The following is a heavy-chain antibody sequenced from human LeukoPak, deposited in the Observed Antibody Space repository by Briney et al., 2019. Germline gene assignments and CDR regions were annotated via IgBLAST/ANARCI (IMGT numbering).Heavy chain of an antibody. D-gene: IGHD2-15*01. CDR3: ARDRVVVAATDAFDI. CDR2: INPNSGGT. V-gene: IGHV1-2*02. CDR1: GYTFTGYY. J-gene: IGHJ3*02. Sequence: ASVKVSCKASGYTFTGYYIHWVRQAPGQGPEWMGWINPNSGGTSFAQKFQGRVTLTRDTSISTAYMELNRLRSDDTAVHYCARDRVVVAATDAFDIWGQGTMVTVSS.